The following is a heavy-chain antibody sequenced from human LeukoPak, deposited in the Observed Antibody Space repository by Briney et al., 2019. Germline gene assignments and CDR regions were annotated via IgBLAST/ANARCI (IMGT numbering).Heavy chain of an antibody. CDR3: ARDVEMATDGGAFDI. V-gene: IGHV1-2*02. CDR2: INPNSGGT. CDR1: GYTFTGCY. D-gene: IGHD5-24*01. Sequence: GASVKVSCKASGYTFTGCYMHWVRQAPGQGLEWMGWINPNSGGTNYAQKFQGRVTMTRDTSISTAYMELSRLRSDDTAVYYCARDVEMATDGGAFDIWGQGTMVTVSS. J-gene: IGHJ3*02.